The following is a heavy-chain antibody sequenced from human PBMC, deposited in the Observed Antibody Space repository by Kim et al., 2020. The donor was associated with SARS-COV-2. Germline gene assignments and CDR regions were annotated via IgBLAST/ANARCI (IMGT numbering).Heavy chain of an antibody. CDR2: GST. Sequence: GSTNYNPSLKSRVTISVDKSKNQFSLKLSSVTAADTAVYYCAALGDAFDIWGQGTMVTVSS. V-gene: IGHV4-4*02. J-gene: IGHJ3*02. D-gene: IGHD3-3*02. CDR3: AALGDAFDI.